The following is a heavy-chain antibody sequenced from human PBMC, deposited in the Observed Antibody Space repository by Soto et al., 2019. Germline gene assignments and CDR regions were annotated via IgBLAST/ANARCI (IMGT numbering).Heavy chain of an antibody. CDR2: INSDGSTT. D-gene: IGHD6-19*01. CDR3: ARSPRSGWYYFDY. CDR1: EFTFSNYW. J-gene: IGHJ4*02. Sequence: EVQLVESGGGLVQPGGSLRLSCAASEFTFSNYWMYWVRQAPGKGLVWVSRINSDGSTTSYADSVKGRFTISRDNAKNTLYLQMNSLRVEDTAVYYCARSPRSGWYYFDYWGQGTLVTVSS. V-gene: IGHV3-74*01.